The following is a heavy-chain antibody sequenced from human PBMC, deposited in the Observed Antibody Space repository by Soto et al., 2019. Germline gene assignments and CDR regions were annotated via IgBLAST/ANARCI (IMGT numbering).Heavy chain of an antibody. V-gene: IGHV3-30-3*01. D-gene: IGHD3-3*01. CDR3: ASIRITIFGVVEGVDAFDI. CDR1: GFTFSSYA. CDR2: ISYDGSNK. Sequence: SLRLSCAASGFTFSSYAMHWVRQAPGKGLEWGAVISYDGSNKYYADPVKGRFTISRDNSKNTLYLKMNSLTAEDTAVSYCASIRITIFGVVEGVDAFDIWGQGTMVTVSS. J-gene: IGHJ3*02.